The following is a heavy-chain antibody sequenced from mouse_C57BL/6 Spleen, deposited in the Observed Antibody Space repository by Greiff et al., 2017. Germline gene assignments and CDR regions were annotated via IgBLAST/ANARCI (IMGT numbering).Heavy chain of an antibody. CDR1: GFTFSDYY. V-gene: IGHV5-16*01. CDR2: INYDGSST. Sequence: EVQLVESEGGLVQPGSSMKLSCTASGFTFSDYYMAWVRQVPEKGLEWVANINYDGSSTYYLDSLKSRFIISRDNAKNILYLQMISLKSEDTATYYCARSYYGSHFDYWGQGTTLTVSS. J-gene: IGHJ2*01. CDR3: ARSYYGSHFDY. D-gene: IGHD1-1*01.